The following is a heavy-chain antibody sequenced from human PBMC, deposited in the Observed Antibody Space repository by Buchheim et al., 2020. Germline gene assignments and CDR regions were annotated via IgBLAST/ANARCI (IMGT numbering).Heavy chain of an antibody. Sequence: QLQLQESGPGLVKPSETLSLTCTVSGGSISKSSSLYWGWIRQPPGKGLEWIGTFYYRGGTYYNPSLKSRVTISVNTSKNQFSLKVNSVTAADTAVYYCAGTFGVAPSLFDFWGHGTL. V-gene: IGHV4-39*01. CDR3: AGTFGVAPSLFDF. CDR2: FYYRGGT. J-gene: IGHJ4*01. CDR1: GGSISKSSSLY. D-gene: IGHD3-3*01.